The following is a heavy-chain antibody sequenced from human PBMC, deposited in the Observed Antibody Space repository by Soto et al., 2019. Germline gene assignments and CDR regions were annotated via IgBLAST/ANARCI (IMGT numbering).Heavy chain of an antibody. CDR2: ISETGGST. J-gene: IGHJ5*02. V-gene: IGHV3-23*01. Sequence: RRLSCAASGFTFSSYAMSWVRQTPGKGLEWVSTISETGGSTYYTDSVKGRFTISRDTSKNTLYLQMNSLRAEDTALYYCAKDARPSSWGQGTLVTVSS. CDR3: AKDARPSS. CDR1: GFTFSSYA.